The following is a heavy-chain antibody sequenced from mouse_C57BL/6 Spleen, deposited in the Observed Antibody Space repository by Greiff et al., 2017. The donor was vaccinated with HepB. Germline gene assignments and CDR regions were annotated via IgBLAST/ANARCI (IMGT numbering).Heavy chain of an antibody. CDR2: IHPNSGST. Sequence: QVQLQQPGAELVKPGASVKLSCKASGYTFTSYWMHWVKQRPGQGLEWIGMIHPNSGSTNYNEKFKSKATLTVDKSSSTAYMQLSSLTSEDSAVYYCAREEDYYYGSSLRAMDYWGQGTSVTVSS. D-gene: IGHD1-1*01. CDR3: AREEDYYYGSSLRAMDY. J-gene: IGHJ4*01. V-gene: IGHV1-64*01. CDR1: GYTFTSYW.